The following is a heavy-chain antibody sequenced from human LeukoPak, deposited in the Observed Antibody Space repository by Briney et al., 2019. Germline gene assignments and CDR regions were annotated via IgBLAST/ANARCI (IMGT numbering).Heavy chain of an antibody. CDR2: IYPGDSDI. V-gene: IGHV5-51*01. J-gene: IGHJ3*02. CDR3: ASRNYDILTGYSGGNRNDAFDI. CDR1: GYSFTSYW. Sequence: GESLKISCKGSGYSFTSYWIGWVRQMPGKGLEWMGIIYPGDSDIRYSPSFQGQVTISADKSISTAYLQWSSLKASDTAMYYCASRNYDILTGYSGGNRNDAFDIWGQGTMVTVSS. D-gene: IGHD3-9*01.